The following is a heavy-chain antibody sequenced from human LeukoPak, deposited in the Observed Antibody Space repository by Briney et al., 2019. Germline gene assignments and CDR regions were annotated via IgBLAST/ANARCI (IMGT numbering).Heavy chain of an antibody. CDR3: ARAGATINWPGYFDY. J-gene: IGHJ4*02. D-gene: IGHD1-26*01. Sequence: SETLSLTCTASGGSISSGSYYWSWIRQPAGKGLEWIGRIYTSGSTNYNPSLKSRVTISVDTSKNQFSLKLSSVTAADTAVYYCARAGATINWPGYFDYWGQGTLVTVSS. CDR2: IYTSGST. CDR1: GGSISSGSYY. V-gene: IGHV4-61*02.